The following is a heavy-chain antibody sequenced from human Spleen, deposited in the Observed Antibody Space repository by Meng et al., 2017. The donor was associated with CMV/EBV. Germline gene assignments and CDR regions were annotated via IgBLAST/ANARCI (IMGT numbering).Heavy chain of an antibody. CDR1: GFTFSNAW. D-gene: IGHD2-2*01. J-gene: IGHJ1*01. V-gene: IGHV3-15*01. Sequence: GESLKISCAASGFTFSNAWMSWVRQAPGKGLEWVGRVKSKTDGGTIDYAAPVKGRFTISRDNSKNTLYLQMNSLRAEDTAVYYCARYGGVQYQLLPELEYFQHWGQGTLVTVSS. CDR2: VKSKTDGGTI. CDR3: ARYGGVQYQLLPELEYFQH.